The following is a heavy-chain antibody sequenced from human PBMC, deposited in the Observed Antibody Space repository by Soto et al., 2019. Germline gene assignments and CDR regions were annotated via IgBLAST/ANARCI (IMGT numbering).Heavy chain of an antibody. CDR2: ISSSGSTI. D-gene: IGHD6-19*01. Sequence: GGSLRLSCAASGFTFSDYYMSWIRQAPGKGLEWVSYISSSGSTIYYADSVKGRFTISGDNAKNSLYLQMNSLRAEDTAVYHCARGHHSSAWYGTFGYWGQGTQVPVSS. CDR3: ARGHHSSAWYGTFGY. V-gene: IGHV3-11*01. J-gene: IGHJ4*02. CDR1: GFTFSDYY.